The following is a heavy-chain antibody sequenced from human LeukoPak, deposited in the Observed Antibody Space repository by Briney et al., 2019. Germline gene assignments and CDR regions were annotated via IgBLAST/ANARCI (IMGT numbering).Heavy chain of an antibody. CDR1: GGSISIYY. J-gene: IGHJ3*02. Sequence: PSETLSLTCTVSGGSISIYYWSCIRQPPGKGLEWIGYIYYSGSTNYNPSLKSRVTISVDTSKNQFSLKLSSVTAADTAVYYCARQDKYYYDSSGRTYAFDIWGQGTMVTVSS. CDR3: ARQDKYYYDSSGRTYAFDI. V-gene: IGHV4-59*08. CDR2: IYYSGST. D-gene: IGHD3-22*01.